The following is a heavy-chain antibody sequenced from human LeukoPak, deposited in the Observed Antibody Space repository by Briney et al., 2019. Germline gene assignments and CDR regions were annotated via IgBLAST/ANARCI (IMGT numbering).Heavy chain of an antibody. CDR2: IRFDGSDE. CDR1: GFRFSTSG. Sequence: TGGSLRLYCAASGFRFSTSGMHWVRQAPGKGLEWVSFIRFDGSDEDHGDSVKGRFTISRDNSKNTMYLQMNSLRAEDTAVYYCAKEVTYCSSSSCNDAFDVWGRGTMVIVSS. V-gene: IGHV3-30*02. CDR3: AKEVTYCSSSSCNDAFDV. J-gene: IGHJ3*01. D-gene: IGHD2-2*01.